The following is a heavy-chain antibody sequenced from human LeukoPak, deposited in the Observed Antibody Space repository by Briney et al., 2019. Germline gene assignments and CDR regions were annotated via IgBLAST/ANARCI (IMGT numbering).Heavy chain of an antibody. J-gene: IGHJ4*02. Sequence: QPGGSRRLSCAASGFTLSSYWMTWVRQAPGKGLEWVANIKQDGSEKYYVDSVKGRFTISRDNAKNSLYLQMNSLRAEDTAVYYCARDGGTAGEFDYWGQGTLVTVSS. D-gene: IGHD2-15*01. CDR2: IKQDGSEK. V-gene: IGHV3-7*05. CDR3: ARDGGTAGEFDY. CDR1: GFTLSSYW.